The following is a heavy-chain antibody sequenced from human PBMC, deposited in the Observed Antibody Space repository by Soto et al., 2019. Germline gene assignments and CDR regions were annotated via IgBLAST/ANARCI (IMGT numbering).Heavy chain of an antibody. J-gene: IGHJ4*02. D-gene: IGHD5-12*01. CDR1: GYTFTSYA. V-gene: IGHV1-3*01. CDR3: AKEVYREEDGYNSFDS. Sequence: ASVKVSCKASGYTFTSYAMHWVRQAPGQRLEWMGWINAGNGNTKYSQKFQGRVTITRDTSASTAYMELSSLRAEDTAVYYCAKEVYREEDGYNSFDSWGQGTQVTVSS. CDR2: INAGNGNT.